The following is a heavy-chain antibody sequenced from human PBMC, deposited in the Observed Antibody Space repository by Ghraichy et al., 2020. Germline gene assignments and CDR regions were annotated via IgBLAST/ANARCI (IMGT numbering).Heavy chain of an antibody. CDR1: GGSISSYS. V-gene: IGHV4-59*01. Sequence: SETLSLTCTVSGGSISSYSWSWIRQPPGKGLEWIGYIYYSGSPTYNPSPKSRVTISVDTSTNQFSLKLSSVTAADTAVYYCARTLPGIAVAGYWYFDLWGRGTLVTVAS. D-gene: IGHD6-19*01. CDR2: IYYSGSP. CDR3: ARTLPGIAVAGYWYFDL. J-gene: IGHJ2*01.